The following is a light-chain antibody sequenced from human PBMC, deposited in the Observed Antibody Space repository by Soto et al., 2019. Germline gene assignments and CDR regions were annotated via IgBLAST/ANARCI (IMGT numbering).Light chain of an antibody. CDR3: AAWDDSLSGPV. Sequence: QSVLTQPPSASGTPGQRVTISCFGSSSNIGSNYVYWYQQLPGTAPKLLIYSNDQRPSGVPDRVSGSKSGTSASLAISGLRSEDEADYFCAAWDDSLSGPVFGGGTKLTVL. V-gene: IGLV1-47*02. J-gene: IGLJ2*01. CDR2: SND. CDR1: SSNIGSNY.